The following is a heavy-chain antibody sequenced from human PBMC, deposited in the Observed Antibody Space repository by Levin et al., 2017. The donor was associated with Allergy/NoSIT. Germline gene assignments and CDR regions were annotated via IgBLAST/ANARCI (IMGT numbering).Heavy chain of an antibody. Sequence: PGGSLRLSCAASGFTFDDYAMHWVRQAPGKGLEWVSGISWNSGSIGYADSVKGRFTISRDNAKNSLYLQMNSLRAEDTALYYCAKGASWDSSGYLSWGWGQGTLVTVSS. CDR1: GFTFDDYA. J-gene: IGHJ4*02. CDR2: ISWNSGSI. D-gene: IGHD3-22*01. V-gene: IGHV3-9*01. CDR3: AKGASWDSSGYLSWG.